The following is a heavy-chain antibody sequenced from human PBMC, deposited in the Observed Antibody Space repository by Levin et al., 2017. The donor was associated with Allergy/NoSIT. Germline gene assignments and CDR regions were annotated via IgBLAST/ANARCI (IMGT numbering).Heavy chain of an antibody. CDR3: ARDSRTGGYDFDY. CDR1: GYTFTGYY. J-gene: IGHJ4*02. D-gene: IGHD5-12*01. V-gene: IGHV1-2*02. CDR2: INPNSGGT. Sequence: ASVKVSCKASGYTFTGYYMHWVRQAPGQGLEWMGWINPNSGGTNFAQKFQGRVTMTRDTSISTAYMELSRLRSDDTAVYYCARDSRTGGYDFDYWGQGTLVTVSS.